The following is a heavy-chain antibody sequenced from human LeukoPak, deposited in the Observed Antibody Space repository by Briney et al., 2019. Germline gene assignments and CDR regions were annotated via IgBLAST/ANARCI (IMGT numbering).Heavy chain of an antibody. V-gene: IGHV3-7*01. CDR2: IKQTGNEI. Sequence: GGSLRLSCAASGFTFGNYWMSWVRQAPGKGLEWVANIKQTGNEINYVDSVKGRFTISRDNAKNSLSRQMNSLRVEDTAVYYCAREGQEGYGMDVWGQGTTVTVSS. J-gene: IGHJ6*02. CDR3: AREGQEGYGMDV. CDR1: GFTFGNYW.